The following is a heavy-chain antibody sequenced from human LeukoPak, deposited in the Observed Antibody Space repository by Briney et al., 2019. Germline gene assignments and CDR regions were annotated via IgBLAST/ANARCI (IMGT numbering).Heavy chain of an antibody. CDR3: AKDGSGSYFWSRREYYFDY. D-gene: IGHD1-26*01. CDR2: ISYDGSNK. V-gene: IGHV3-30*18. Sequence: GGSLRLSCAASGFTFSSYGMHWVRQAPGKGLEWVAVISYDGSNKYYADSVKGRFTISRDNPKNTLYLQMNSLRAEDTAVYYCAKDGSGSYFWSRREYYFDYWGQGTLVTVSS. CDR1: GFTFSSYG. J-gene: IGHJ4*02.